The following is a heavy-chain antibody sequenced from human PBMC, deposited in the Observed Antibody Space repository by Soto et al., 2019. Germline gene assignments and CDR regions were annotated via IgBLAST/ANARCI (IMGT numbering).Heavy chain of an antibody. D-gene: IGHD7-27*01. CDR1: GGSISSYY. CDR2: IYYSGST. Sequence: SETLCLTCTVSGGSISSYYLSWIRQPPGKGLEWIGYIYYSGSTNYNPSLKSRVTISVDTSKNQFSLKLSSVTAADTAVYYCARRWGRTFDYWGQGTLVTVSS. CDR3: ARRWGRTFDY. V-gene: IGHV4-59*08. J-gene: IGHJ4*02.